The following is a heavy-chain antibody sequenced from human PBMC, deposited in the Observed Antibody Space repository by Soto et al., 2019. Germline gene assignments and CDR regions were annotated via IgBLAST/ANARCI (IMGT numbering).Heavy chain of an antibody. J-gene: IGHJ5*02. V-gene: IGHV1-69*13. D-gene: IGHD2-2*01. CDR3: ARIPAAFNWFDP. CDR1: GGTFSSYA. CDR2: IIPIFGTA. Sequence: SVKVSCKASGGTFSSYAISWVRQAPGQGLEWMGGIIPIFGTANYAQKFQGRVTITADESTSTAYMELRSLRSDDTAVYYCARIPAAFNWFDPWGQGTLVTVSS.